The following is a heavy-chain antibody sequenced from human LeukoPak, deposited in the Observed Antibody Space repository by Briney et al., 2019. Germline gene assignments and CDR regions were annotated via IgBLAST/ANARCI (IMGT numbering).Heavy chain of an antibody. J-gene: IGHJ5*02. CDR1: GGSFSGYY. Sequence: SETLSLTCAVYGGSFSGYYWSWIRQPPGKGLEWMGEINHSGSTNYNPSLKSRVTISVDTSKNQFSLKLSSVTAADTAVYYCARGGAGYCSSTSCYWFDPWGQGTLVTVSS. CDR3: ARGGAGYCSSTSCYWFDP. D-gene: IGHD2-2*01. V-gene: IGHV4-34*01. CDR2: INHSGST.